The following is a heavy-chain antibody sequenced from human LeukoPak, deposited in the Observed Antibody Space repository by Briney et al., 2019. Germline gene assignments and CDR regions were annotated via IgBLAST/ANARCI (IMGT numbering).Heavy chain of an antibody. CDR3: AREARGWDALLI. CDR2: IYSGGST. CDR1: GFTVSSNY. J-gene: IGHJ3*02. D-gene: IGHD3-10*01. Sequence: GGSLSLSCAASGFTVSSNYMRWVRQAPGKGLEWVSVIYSGGSTYYADSVKGRFTISRDNSKNTLYLQMNSLRAEDTAVYYCAREARGWDALLIEGQGTMVTVSS. V-gene: IGHV3-53*01.